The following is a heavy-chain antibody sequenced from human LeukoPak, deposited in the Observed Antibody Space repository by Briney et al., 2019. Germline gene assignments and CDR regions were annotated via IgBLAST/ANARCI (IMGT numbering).Heavy chain of an antibody. J-gene: IGHJ3*02. Sequence: GASVKVSCKSSGYTFTDYYMHWVRQAPGQGLEWMGWINPKSGGTNYAQNFQGRVTITRNTSISTAYMELSSLRSEDTAVYYCAARVGSSRLRDAFDIWGQGTMVTVSS. CDR3: AARVGSSRLRDAFDI. CDR1: GYTFTDYY. D-gene: IGHD6-13*01. CDR2: INPKSGGT. V-gene: IGHV1-2*02.